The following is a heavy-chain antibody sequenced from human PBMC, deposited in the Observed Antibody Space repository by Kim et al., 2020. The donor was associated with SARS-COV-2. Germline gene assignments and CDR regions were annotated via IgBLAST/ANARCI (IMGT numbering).Heavy chain of an antibody. V-gene: IGHV1-2*02. CDR3: ARDNSGSYLLDY. D-gene: IGHD1-26*01. J-gene: IGHJ4*02. Sequence: NYAQKFQGRVTMTRDTSISTAYMELSRLRSDDTAVYYCARDNSGSYLLDYWGQGTLVSVSS.